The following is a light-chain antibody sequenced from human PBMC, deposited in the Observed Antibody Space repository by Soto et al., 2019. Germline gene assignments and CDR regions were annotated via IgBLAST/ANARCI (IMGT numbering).Light chain of an antibody. J-gene: IGLJ1*01. CDR1: SCDVGGYNY. Sequence: QSALTQPRSVSGSPGQSVTISCTGTSCDVGGYNYVSWYQQHPGKAPKLMIYDVSERPSGVPDRFSGSKSGNTASLTISGLQAEDEADYYCCSFAGAFYVCGTGTKVTVL. CDR2: DVS. CDR3: CSFAGAFYV. V-gene: IGLV2-11*01.